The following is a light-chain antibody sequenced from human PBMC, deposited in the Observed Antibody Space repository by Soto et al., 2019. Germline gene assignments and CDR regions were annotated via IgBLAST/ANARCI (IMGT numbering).Light chain of an antibody. Sequence: IVLTQSPASLSLSPGERATLSCRASQDITTYLAWYQQKPGQAPRLFICDTFNRASDVPARFSGSGSGTVFTLTITNVAPDDSAIYYCQQRSSWPLTFGGGTKVEIK. J-gene: IGKJ4*01. CDR2: DTF. CDR3: QQRSSWPLT. V-gene: IGKV3-11*01. CDR1: QDITTY.